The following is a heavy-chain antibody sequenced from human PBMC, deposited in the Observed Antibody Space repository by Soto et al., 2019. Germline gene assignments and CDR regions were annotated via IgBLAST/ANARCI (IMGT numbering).Heavy chain of an antibody. V-gene: IGHV3-23*01. Sequence: GGSLRLSCAASGFTFSSYAMSWVRQAPGKGLEWVSSISGRGGSTYYADSVKGRFTISRDNSKNTLYLQMNSLRAEDTAVYYCAKWSAPPYYYGMDAWGQGTTVTVS. CDR3: AKWSAPPYYYGMDA. CDR2: ISGRGGST. CDR1: GFTFSSYA. D-gene: IGHD3-3*01. J-gene: IGHJ6*02.